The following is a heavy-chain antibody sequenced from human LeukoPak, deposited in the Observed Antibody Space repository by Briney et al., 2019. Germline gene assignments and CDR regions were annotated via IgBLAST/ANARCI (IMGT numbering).Heavy chain of an antibody. CDR1: GFTFSSYG. CDR3: AKDIGRRIFGVAYDAFDI. CDR2: IRYDGSNK. Sequence: PGGSLRLSCAASGFTFSSYGMHWVRQAPGKGLEWVAFIRYDGSNKYYADSVKGRFTISRDNSKNTLYLQMNSLRVEDTAIYYCAKDIGRRIFGVAYDAFDIWGQGTMLTVSS. V-gene: IGHV3-30*02. J-gene: IGHJ3*02. D-gene: IGHD3-3*01.